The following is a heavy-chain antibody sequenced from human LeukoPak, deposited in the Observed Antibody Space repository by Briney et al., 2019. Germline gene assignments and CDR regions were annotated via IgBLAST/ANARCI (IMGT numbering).Heavy chain of an antibody. D-gene: IGHD3-9*01. J-gene: IGHJ4*02. CDR1: GYSIRTGYY. V-gene: IGHV4-38-2*02. CDR3: AKDYYNTGLDY. CDR2: IFHSGST. Sequence: PSETLSLTCVLSGYSIRTGYYWGWIRQSPGKGLEWIGSIFHSGSTYYSPSLKSRVTISVDTSKNQLSLKLSSVTAADTAMYYCAKDYYNTGLDYWGQGTLVTVSS.